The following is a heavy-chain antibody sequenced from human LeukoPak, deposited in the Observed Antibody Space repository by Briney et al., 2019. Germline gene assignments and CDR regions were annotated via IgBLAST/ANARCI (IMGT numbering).Heavy chain of an antibody. J-gene: IGHJ4*02. CDR2: INPNSGGT. Sequence: ASVKVSCKASAYTFTAYYMHWVRHAPGQGSEWMGWINPNSGGTNYAQKFQGRVTMTRDTSISTAYMELSRLRSDDTAVYYCARVGSSGWDSIDYWGQGTLVTVSS. CDR3: ARVGSSGWDSIDY. V-gene: IGHV1-2*02. CDR1: AYTFTAYY. D-gene: IGHD6-19*01.